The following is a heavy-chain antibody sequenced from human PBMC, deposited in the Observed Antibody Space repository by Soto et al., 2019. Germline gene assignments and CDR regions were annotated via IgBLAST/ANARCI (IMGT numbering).Heavy chain of an antibody. J-gene: IGHJ6*02. D-gene: IGHD1-26*01. V-gene: IGHV1-18*01. Sequence: QVQLVQSGAEVKKPGASVKVSCKASGYTFTSYGISWVRQAPGQGLEWMGWISAYNGNTNYAQKLQGRVTMTTDTSTNTADMEMRSLRSDDTAVYYCARAGWELRKYEYAGVDVWGQGTTVTVSS. CDR1: GYTFTSYG. CDR2: ISAYNGNT. CDR3: ARAGWELRKYEYAGVDV.